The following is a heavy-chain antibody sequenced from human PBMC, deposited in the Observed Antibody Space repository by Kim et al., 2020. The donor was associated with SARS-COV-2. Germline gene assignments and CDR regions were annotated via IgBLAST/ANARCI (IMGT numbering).Heavy chain of an antibody. D-gene: IGHD2-21*02. CDR2: ISADGRST. CDR3: AKDACYTANFFCDN. V-gene: IGHV3-43*02. J-gene: IGHJ4*02. CDR1: GFNFDDSA. Sequence: GGSLRLSCAASGFNFDDSAMHWVRQTPGKGLEWVSLISADGRSTYYADSVKGRFTVSRDNPKNSLYLQMSALRGEDTAIYYCAKDACYTANFFCDNWGQG.